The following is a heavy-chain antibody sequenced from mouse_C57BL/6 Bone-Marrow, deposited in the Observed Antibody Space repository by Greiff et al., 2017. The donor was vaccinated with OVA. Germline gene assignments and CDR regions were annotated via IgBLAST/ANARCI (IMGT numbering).Heavy chain of an antibody. CDR3: ARGNSNYPYYYAMDY. V-gene: IGHV1-53*01. D-gene: IGHD2-5*01. Sequence: QVQLQQPGTELVKPGASVKLSCKASGYTFTSYWMHWVKQRPGQGLEWIGNINPSNGGTNYNAKFKSKATLTVDKSSSTAYMQLSSLTSEDSAVYCCARGNSNYPYYYAMDYGGQGTSVTVSS. CDR2: INPSNGGT. J-gene: IGHJ4*01. CDR1: GYTFTSYW.